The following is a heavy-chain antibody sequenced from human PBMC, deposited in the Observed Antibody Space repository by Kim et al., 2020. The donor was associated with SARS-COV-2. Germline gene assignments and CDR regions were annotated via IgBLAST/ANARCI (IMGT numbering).Heavy chain of an antibody. J-gene: IGHJ3*02. Sequence: GRFTISRDTAKNSLYLQMNSLRAEDTALYYCAKDRCGANWGSRYFGAFDIWGQGTMVTVSS. V-gene: IGHV3-9*01. CDR3: AKDRCGANWGSRYFGAFDI. D-gene: IGHD7-27*01.